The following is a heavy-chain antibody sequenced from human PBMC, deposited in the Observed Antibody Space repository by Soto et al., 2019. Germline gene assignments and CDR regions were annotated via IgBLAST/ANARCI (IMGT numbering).Heavy chain of an antibody. Sequence: WASVKVSCKASGYTFTSYGISWVRQAPGQGLEWMGWISAYNGNTNYAQKLQGRVTMTTDTSTSTAYMELRSLRSDDTAVYYCARANYDFWSGYGTKFDPWGQGTLVTV. CDR2: ISAYNGNT. D-gene: IGHD3-3*01. J-gene: IGHJ5*02. CDR1: GYTFTSYG. CDR3: ARANYDFWSGYGTKFDP. V-gene: IGHV1-18*01.